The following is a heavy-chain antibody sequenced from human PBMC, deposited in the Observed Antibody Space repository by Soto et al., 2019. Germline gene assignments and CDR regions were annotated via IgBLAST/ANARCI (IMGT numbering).Heavy chain of an antibody. CDR3: ARGQYYSSGSAATSYFYFGIDV. Sequence: QLQLEQSGPEVKKPGSSVKVSCKASGRSFSSDGVSWVRQAPGQGLEWMGGIIPVFGNTKYVQRFQGRLTITADKSTGTVYMEMSSLSSEDTAVYFCARGQYYSSGSAATSYFYFGIDVWGQGTTVIVSS. V-gene: IGHV1-69*06. CDR1: GRSFSSDG. J-gene: IGHJ6*02. D-gene: IGHD3-10*01. CDR2: IIPVFGNT.